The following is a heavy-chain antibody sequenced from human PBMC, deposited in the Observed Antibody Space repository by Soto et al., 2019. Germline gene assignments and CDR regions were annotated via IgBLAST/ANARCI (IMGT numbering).Heavy chain of an antibody. J-gene: IGHJ6*03. CDR2: IYYSGTT. Sequence: QVQLRESGPGLVQPAQTLSLTCTVAGGSITGGFSYCTWVRQHPGKGLEWVGHIYYSGTTYYNPSLKSRVDISVDPSQSRFSLKLSSVTAADTAMYFCARSLPGGTIFYMDIWGEGTTVTVSS. CDR1: GGSITGGFSY. CDR3: ARSLPGGTIFYMDI. D-gene: IGHD1-26*01. V-gene: IGHV4-31*03.